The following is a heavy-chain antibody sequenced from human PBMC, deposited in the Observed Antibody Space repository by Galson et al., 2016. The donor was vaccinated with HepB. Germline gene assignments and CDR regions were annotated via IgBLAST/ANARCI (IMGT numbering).Heavy chain of an antibody. D-gene: IGHD2-15*01. V-gene: IGHV1-69*13. CDR2: IIPTFGTT. J-gene: IGHJ5*02. CDR3: ARARGVECSGGSCPHNWFDP. Sequence: SVKVSCKASGGTFTTYSINWLRQAPGQGLEWLGGIIPTFGTTNYAQKFQGRVTVTADGSTSTAYMDLSSLRSADTAVYYCARARGVECSGGSCPHNWFDPWGQGTLVTVSS. CDR1: GGTFTTYS.